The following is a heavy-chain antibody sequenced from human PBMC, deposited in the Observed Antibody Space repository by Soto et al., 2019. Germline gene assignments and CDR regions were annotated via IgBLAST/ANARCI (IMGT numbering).Heavy chain of an antibody. D-gene: IGHD1-20*01. V-gene: IGHV1-46*01. J-gene: IGHJ4*02. Sequence: QVQLVQSGAEVKKPGASVKVSCKASGYTFTSYYMHWVRQAPGQGLEWMGIINPSGGSTSYAQKCQGRVTMTRDTGTSTVYMELSSLRSEDTAVYYCATFALWYEVHWGQGTLVTVSS. CDR1: GYTFTSYY. CDR2: INPSGGST. CDR3: ATFALWYEVH.